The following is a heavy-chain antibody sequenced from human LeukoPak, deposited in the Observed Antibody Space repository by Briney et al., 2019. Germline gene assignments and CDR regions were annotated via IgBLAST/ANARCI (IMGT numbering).Heavy chain of an antibody. CDR2: ISSSSSYI. D-gene: IGHD2-15*01. CDR3: ARDSRYCSGGSCYGMDV. CDR1: GFTFSSYS. J-gene: IGHJ6*04. V-gene: IGHV3-21*01. Sequence: GGSLRLSCAASGFTFSSYSMNWVRQAPGKGLEWVSSISSSSSYIYYADSVKGQFTISRDNAKNSLYLQMNSLRAEDTAVYYCARDSRYCSGGSCYGMDVWGKGTTVTVSS.